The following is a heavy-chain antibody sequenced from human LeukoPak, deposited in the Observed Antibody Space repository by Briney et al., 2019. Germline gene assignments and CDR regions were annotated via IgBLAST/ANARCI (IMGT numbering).Heavy chain of an antibody. D-gene: IGHD4-11*01. CDR2: IRSKVYGGTA. V-gene: IGHV3-49*04. Sequence: SGGSLRLSCAASGFTFGDYAMTWVRQAPGKGLEWVGFIRSKVYGGTAEYAASVKGRFTFTRDDSQSIVYLQMKSLKTEDTAVYYCSRGGSDYPNYKCPFWGQGTLVTVSS. CDR1: GFTFGDYA. CDR3: SRGGSDYPNYKCPF. J-gene: IGHJ4*02.